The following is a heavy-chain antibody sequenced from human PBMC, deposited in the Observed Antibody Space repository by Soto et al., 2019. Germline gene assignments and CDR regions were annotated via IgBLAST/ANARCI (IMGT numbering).Heavy chain of an antibody. D-gene: IGHD2-21*02. CDR1: GGSISSGGYY. CDR2: VYYTGST. V-gene: IGHV4-30-4*08. Sequence: SETLSLTCTVSGGSISSGGYYWSWIRQHPGKGLEWIGYVYYTGSTYYNPSLMSRLTISVDTSKNQFSLKLTSVTAAETAVYYCVRTARQGAVAPHWFDRWGQGTQVTVSS. J-gene: IGHJ5*02. CDR3: VRTARQGAVAPHWFDR.